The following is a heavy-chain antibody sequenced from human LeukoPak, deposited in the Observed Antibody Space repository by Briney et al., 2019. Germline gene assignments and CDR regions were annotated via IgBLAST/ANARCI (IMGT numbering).Heavy chain of an antibody. CDR3: ARFGGDDSSGYYYLKD. V-gene: IGHV3-48*04. D-gene: IGHD3-22*01. CDR1: GFTFSSYS. Sequence: GGSLRLSCAASGFTFSSYSMNWVRQAPGKGLEWVSYISSSSSTIYYADSVKGRFTISRDNAKNSLYLQMNSLRAEDKAVYYCARFGGDDSSGYYYLKDWGQGTLVTVSS. J-gene: IGHJ4*02. CDR2: ISSSSSTI.